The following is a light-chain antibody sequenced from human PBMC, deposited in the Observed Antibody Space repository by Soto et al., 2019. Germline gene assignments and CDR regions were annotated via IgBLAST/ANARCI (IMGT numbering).Light chain of an antibody. CDR3: CSYAGSLYV. CDR2: AVS. V-gene: IGLV2-11*01. J-gene: IGLJ1*01. CDR1: SSDVGGYNY. Sequence: QSALTQPRSVSGSPGQSVTISCTGTSSDVGGYNYVSWYQQHPGKAPKLMIYAVSKRPSGVPDRFSGYKSGNTASLTISGLQAEDEADYYCCSYAGSLYVFGTGTKVTVL.